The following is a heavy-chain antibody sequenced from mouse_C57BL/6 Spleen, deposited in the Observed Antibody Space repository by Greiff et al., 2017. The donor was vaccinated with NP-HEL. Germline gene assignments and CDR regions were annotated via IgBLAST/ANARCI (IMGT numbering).Heavy chain of an antibody. J-gene: IGHJ2*01. Sequence: QVQLKQSGAELVRPGASVKLSCKASGYTFTDYYINWVKQRPGQGLEWIARIYPGSGNTYYNEKFKGKATLTAEKSSSTAYMQLSSLTSEDSAVYCCARSYYDYLYFDYWGQGTTLPVSS. D-gene: IGHD2-4*01. CDR3: ARSYYDYLYFDY. V-gene: IGHV1-76*01. CDR1: GYTFTDYY. CDR2: IYPGSGNT.